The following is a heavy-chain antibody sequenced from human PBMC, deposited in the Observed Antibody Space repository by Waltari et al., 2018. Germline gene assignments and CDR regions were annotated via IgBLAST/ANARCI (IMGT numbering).Heavy chain of an antibody. J-gene: IGHJ4*02. CDR1: GYSISGNYY. V-gene: IGHV4-38-2*01. CDR2: LYHSGSG. Sequence: QVQLQESGPGLVKPSETLSLTCAVSGYSISGNYYWGWLRQPPGKGLEWIGSLYHSGSGYYNPSLQSRVTISVDTSKNQFSLKLSSVTAGDTAVYYCAGQRYSYGPYYFDYWGQGTLVTVSS. CDR3: AGQRYSYGPYYFDY. D-gene: IGHD5-18*01.